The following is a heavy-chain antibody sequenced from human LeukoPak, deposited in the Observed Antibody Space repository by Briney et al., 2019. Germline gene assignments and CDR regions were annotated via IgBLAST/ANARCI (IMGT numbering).Heavy chain of an antibody. CDR1: GGSISSSNYY. V-gene: IGHV4-39*02. D-gene: IGHD3-22*01. CDR2: IYYSGGT. Sequence: SETLSLTCTVSGGSISSSNYYWGWIRQPPGKGLEWIGSIYYSGGTYYNPSLKSRVTISVDTSKNQFSLKVSSVTAADTAVYYCARERYYYDSSGLDYWGQGTLVTVSS. CDR3: ARERYYYDSSGLDY. J-gene: IGHJ4*02.